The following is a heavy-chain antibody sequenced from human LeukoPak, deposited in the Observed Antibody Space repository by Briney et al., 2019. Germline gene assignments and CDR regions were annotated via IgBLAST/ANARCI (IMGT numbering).Heavy chain of an antibody. V-gene: IGHV3-11*01. CDR2: ISSSGSTI. CDR3: ASKTPYYDILTGYYGY. J-gene: IGHJ4*02. CDR1: GFTFSDYY. D-gene: IGHD3-9*01. Sequence: GGSLRLSCAAFGFTFSDYYMSWIRQAPGKGLEWVSYISSSGSTIYYADSVKGRFTISRDNAKNSLYLQMNSLRAEDTAVYYCASKTPYYDILTGYYGYWGQGTLVTVSS.